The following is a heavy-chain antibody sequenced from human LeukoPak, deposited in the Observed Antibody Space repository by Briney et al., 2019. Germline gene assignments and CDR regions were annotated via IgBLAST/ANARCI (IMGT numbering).Heavy chain of an antibody. CDR1: GYSFTGYW. CDR3: ARPNYYDSSGYYLDY. V-gene: IGHV5-51*01. J-gene: IGHJ4*02. D-gene: IGHD3-22*01. CDR2: IYPGDSDT. Sequence: GESLKISCKGSGYSFTGYWIGWVRQMPGKGLEWMGIIYPGDSDTRYSPSFQGQVTISADKSISTAYLQWGSLKASDTAMYYCARPNYYDSSGYYLDYWGQGTLVTVSS.